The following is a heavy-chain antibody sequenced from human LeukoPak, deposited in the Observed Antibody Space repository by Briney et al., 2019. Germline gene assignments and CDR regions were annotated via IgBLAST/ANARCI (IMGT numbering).Heavy chain of an antibody. Sequence: SGGSLRLSCAASGFTFGTYAMGWVRQAPGKGLEWVSSINGSGGRTYYADSVKGRFTISRDNSKKTLYLQMNSLRAEDTAVYYCAAGGGGYPTNYYYYYMDVWGKGTTVTVSS. V-gene: IGHV3-23*01. D-gene: IGHD3-22*01. CDR3: AAGGGGYPTNYYYYYMDV. CDR2: INGSGGRT. J-gene: IGHJ6*03. CDR1: GFTFGTYA.